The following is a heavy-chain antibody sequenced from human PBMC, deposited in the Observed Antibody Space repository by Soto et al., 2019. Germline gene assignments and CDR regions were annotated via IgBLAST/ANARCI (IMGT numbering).Heavy chain of an antibody. J-gene: IGHJ4*02. CDR2: TSYDETNK. D-gene: IGHD2-21*02. CDR3: AKADTGDCGRDCSSGYFDY. Sequence: QVQLVESGGGVVQPGRSLRLSCVASGFMFRNYAMHWVRQAPGKGLEWVASTSYDETNKNYGDSVRGRFTISRDNSKNTLYLQTNTLRHEDTATYYCAKADTGDCGRDCSSGYFDYWGQGTLVTVPS. V-gene: IGHV3-30*18. CDR1: GFMFRNYA.